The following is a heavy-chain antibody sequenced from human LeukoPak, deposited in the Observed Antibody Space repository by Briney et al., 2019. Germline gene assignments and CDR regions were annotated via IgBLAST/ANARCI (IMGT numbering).Heavy chain of an antibody. V-gene: IGHV4-59*13. CDR1: GGSISSFY. CDR3: ARARRPYVGATLDY. CDR2: MYYGGSP. D-gene: IGHD1-26*01. J-gene: IGHJ4*02. Sequence: PSETLSLTCTVSGGSISSFYWSWIRQPPGKGLEWIGYMYYGGSPNYNPSLKSRVITSLDTSKNQFSLKLNSVTTADTAVYYCARARRPYVGATLDYWGQGTLVTVSP.